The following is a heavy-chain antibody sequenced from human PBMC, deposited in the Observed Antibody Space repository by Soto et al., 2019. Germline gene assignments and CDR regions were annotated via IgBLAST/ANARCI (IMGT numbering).Heavy chain of an antibody. V-gene: IGHV1-69*02. CDR2: IIPILGIA. D-gene: IGHD6-19*01. Sequence: QVQLVQSGAEVKKPGSSVKVSCKASGGTFSSYSISWVRQAPGQGLEWMGRIIPILGIANYAQKLQGRVTXXAXKSTSTAYMELSSLRSEDTAVYYCARGAAGIAVAGPSYYFDYWGQGTLVTVSS. CDR1: GGTFSSYS. CDR3: ARGAAGIAVAGPSYYFDY. J-gene: IGHJ4*02.